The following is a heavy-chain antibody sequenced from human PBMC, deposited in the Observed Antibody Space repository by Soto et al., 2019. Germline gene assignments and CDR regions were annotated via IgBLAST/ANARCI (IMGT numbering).Heavy chain of an antibody. CDR3: AKFNGAPRSSYYFDY. V-gene: IGHV3-23*01. CDR1: GFTFSSYA. D-gene: IGHD2-8*01. CDR2: LSGSGGST. Sequence: HPGGSLRLSCAASGFTFSSYAMSWVRQAPGKGLEWVSTLSGSGGSTYYADSVKGRFTISRDNSKNTLYLQVNSLRAEDTAVYYCAKFNGAPRSSYYFDYWGQGTLVTLSS. J-gene: IGHJ4*02.